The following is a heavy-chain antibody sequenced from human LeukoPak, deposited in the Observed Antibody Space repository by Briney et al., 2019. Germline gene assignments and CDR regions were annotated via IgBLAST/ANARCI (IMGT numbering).Heavy chain of an antibody. D-gene: IGHD4-17*01. J-gene: IGHJ3*02. CDR3: ARENGGDYAYAFDI. CDR1: EFTFSSYW. CDR2: IKQDGSEK. V-gene: IGHV3-7*01. Sequence: GGSLRLSCAASEFTFSSYWMSWVRQAPGRGLEWVANIKQDGSEKYYVDSVKGRFTISRDNAKNSLYLQMNSLRAEDTAVYYCARENGGDYAYAFDIWGQGTMVTVSS.